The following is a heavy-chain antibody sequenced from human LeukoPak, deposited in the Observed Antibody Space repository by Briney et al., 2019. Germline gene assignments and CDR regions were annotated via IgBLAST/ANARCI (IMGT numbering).Heavy chain of an antibody. V-gene: IGHV3-30*04. Sequence: GGSLRLSCAASGFTFSSYAMHWVRQAPGKGLEWVAVISYDGSNKYYADSVKGRFTISRDNSKNTLYLQMNSLRAEDTAVYYCAKGYSSGWYYFDFWGQGTVVTVSS. CDR1: GFTFSSYA. CDR2: ISYDGSNK. J-gene: IGHJ4*02. D-gene: IGHD6-19*01. CDR3: AKGYSSGWYYFDF.